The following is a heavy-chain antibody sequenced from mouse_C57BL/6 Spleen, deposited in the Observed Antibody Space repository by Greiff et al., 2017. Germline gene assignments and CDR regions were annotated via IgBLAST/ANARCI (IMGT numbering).Heavy chain of an antibody. J-gene: IGHJ3*01. CDR2: LYPGDGDT. V-gene: IGHV1-80*01. Sequence: VQLQESGAELVKPGASVKISCKASGYAFSRYWMNWVKPRPGKGLEWIGQLYPGDGDTKSNGKIKGTATLTADKSASTSYMQLSSLTSEDSAVYFCARSVYVYEAWFAYWGQGTLVTVSA. D-gene: IGHD2-2*01. CDR1: GYAFSRYW. CDR3: ARSVYVYEAWFAY.